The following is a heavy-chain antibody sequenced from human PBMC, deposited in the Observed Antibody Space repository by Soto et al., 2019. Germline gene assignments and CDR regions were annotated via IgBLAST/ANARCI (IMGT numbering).Heavy chain of an antibody. Sequence: EVQLVESGGGLIQPGGSLRLSCAASGFTVSSNYMRWVRQAPGKGLEWVSVIYSGGRKYYADSVKGGFTISIDNSQNKLYLQMNSLRAEDSAVYYCVRRKVGAAWDDYFGMDVWGQGSTVTVSS. J-gene: IGHJ6*02. CDR1: GFTVSSNY. V-gene: IGHV3-53*01. D-gene: IGHD1-26*01. CDR3: VRRKVGAAWDDYFGMDV. CDR2: IYSGGRK.